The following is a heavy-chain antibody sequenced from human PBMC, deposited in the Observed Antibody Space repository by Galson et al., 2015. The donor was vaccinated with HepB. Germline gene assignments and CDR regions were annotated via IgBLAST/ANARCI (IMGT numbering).Heavy chain of an antibody. D-gene: IGHD6-19*01. J-gene: IGHJ4*02. Sequence: QSGAEVKKPGESLRISCKGSGYSSTSYWISWVRQMPGKGLEWMGRIDPSDSYTNYSPSFQGHVTISADKSISTAYLQWSSLKASDTAMYYCASSTLEGPLGIAVAEGYWGQGTLVTVSS. CDR2: IDPSDSYT. CDR3: ASSTLEGPLGIAVAEGY. V-gene: IGHV5-10-1*01. CDR1: GYSSTSYW.